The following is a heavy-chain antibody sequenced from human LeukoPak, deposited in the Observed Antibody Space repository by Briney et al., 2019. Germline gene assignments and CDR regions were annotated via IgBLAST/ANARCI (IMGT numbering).Heavy chain of an antibody. J-gene: IGHJ4*02. Sequence: GGSLRLSCAASGFTFSSYSMNWVRQAPGKGLEWVSSISSSSSYIYYADSVKGRFTISRDNAKNSLYLQMNSLRAEDTAVYYCAGRRAGDGSYYGLYYRGQGTLVTVSS. D-gene: IGHD1-26*01. V-gene: IGHV3-21*01. CDR3: AGRRAGDGSYYGLYY. CDR1: GFTFSSYS. CDR2: ISSSSSYI.